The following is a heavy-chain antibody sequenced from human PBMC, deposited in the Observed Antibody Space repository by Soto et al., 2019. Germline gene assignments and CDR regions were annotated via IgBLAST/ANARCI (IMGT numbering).Heavy chain of an antibody. J-gene: IGHJ4*02. V-gene: IGHV3-48*02. D-gene: IGHD4-17*01. CDR3: ARGSLTTVTTFDY. CDR2: ISSNSKTI. Sequence: EVQLVESGGGLVQPGGSLRLSCAASGFTFTSYSMDWFRQAPGKGLECFSYISSNSKTIYYADSVKGRFTISRDNAKNSLYLQMNSLRDEDTAVYYCARGSLTTVTTFDYWGQGSLVIVSS. CDR1: GFTFTSYS.